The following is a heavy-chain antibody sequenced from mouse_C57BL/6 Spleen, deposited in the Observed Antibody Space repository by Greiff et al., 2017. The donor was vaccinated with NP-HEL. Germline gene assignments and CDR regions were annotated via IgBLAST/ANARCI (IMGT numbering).Heavy chain of an antibody. CDR1: GYSFTGYY. V-gene: IGHV1-42*01. J-gene: IGHJ3*01. D-gene: IGHD2-5*01. Sequence: VQLQQSGPELVKPGASVKISCKASGYSFTGYYMNWVKQSPEKSLEWIGEINPSTGGTTYNQKFKAKATLTVDKSSSTAYMQLKSLTSEDSAVYYCAREKYSNYWGQGTLVTVSA. CDR2: INPSTGGT. CDR3: AREKYSNY.